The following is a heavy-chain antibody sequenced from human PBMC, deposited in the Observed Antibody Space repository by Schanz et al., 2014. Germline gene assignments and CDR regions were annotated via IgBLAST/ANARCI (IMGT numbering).Heavy chain of an antibody. V-gene: IGHV3-7*01. J-gene: IGHJ4*02. CDR1: GFTFSIHY. CDR2: IKPDGSEK. Sequence: EVQLVESGGGLVQPGGSLRLSCAASGFTFSIHYMSWVRQAPGKGLEWVAKIKPDGSEKLYVDSVRGRFAVSRDNVKNLLYLEMNSLRAEDTAVYYCARDSESHYVVDYWGQGTLVTVSS. CDR3: ARDSESHYVVDY. D-gene: IGHD1-26*01.